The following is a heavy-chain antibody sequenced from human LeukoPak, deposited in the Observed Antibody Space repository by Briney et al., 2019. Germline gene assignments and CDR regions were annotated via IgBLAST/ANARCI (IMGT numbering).Heavy chain of an antibody. CDR1: GASIDGRNW. CDR3: ARDLDLYDAFDI. J-gene: IGHJ3*02. V-gene: IGHV4-4*02. Sequence: SGTLSLTCAVSGASIDGRNWWTWVRQPPGKGLEWIGEIYRSGSTNYNPSLKSRVTISADKSRSLFSLKITSVTAADTAVYYCARDLDLYDAFDIWGQGTMVTVSS. CDR2: IYRSGST.